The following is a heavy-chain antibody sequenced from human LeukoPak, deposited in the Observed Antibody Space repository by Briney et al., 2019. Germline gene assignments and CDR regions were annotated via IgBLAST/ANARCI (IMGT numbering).Heavy chain of an antibody. CDR2: INSDGSST. Sequence: GGSLRLSCAASGFTFGTYWMHWVRQAPGKGLVWVSRINSDGSSTRYADSVKGRFTISRDNAKNTLYLQTNSLRAEDTAVYYCARSRLRSCSGGSCYPKSWGQGTMVTVSS. V-gene: IGHV3-74*01. D-gene: IGHD2-15*01. CDR1: GFTFGTYW. CDR3: ARSRLRSCSGGSCYPKS. J-gene: IGHJ3*01.